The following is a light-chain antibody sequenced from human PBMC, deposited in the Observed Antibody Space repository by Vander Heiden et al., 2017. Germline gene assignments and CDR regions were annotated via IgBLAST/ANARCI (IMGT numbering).Light chain of an antibody. Sequence: IQLTQSPSSLSASVAATVTITCRPSQGISNYLAWFHQKPGKAPQSLIYAASTLQSGVPSKCSGSGSGTDYTLTISSLQAEDVATYYCQKHNSQPPITFGQGTRLEIK. CDR3: QKHNSQPPIT. CDR1: QGISNY. V-gene: IGKV1-16*02. CDR2: AAS. J-gene: IGKJ5*01.